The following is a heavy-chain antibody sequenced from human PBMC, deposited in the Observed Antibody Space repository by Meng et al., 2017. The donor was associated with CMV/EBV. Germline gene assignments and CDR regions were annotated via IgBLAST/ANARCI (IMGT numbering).Heavy chain of an antibody. J-gene: IGHJ6*02. CDR3: ARDLQLNLRFLEWLPLGGNYYYGMDV. CDR2: ISAYNGNT. D-gene: IGHD3-3*01. Sequence: ASVKVSCKASGYTFTSYGISWVRQAPGQGLEWMGWISAYNGNTNYAQKLQGRVTMTTDTSTSTAYMELRSLRSDDTAVYYCARDLQLNLRFLEWLPLGGNYYYGMDVWGQGTTVTV. V-gene: IGHV1-18*01. CDR1: GYTFTSYG.